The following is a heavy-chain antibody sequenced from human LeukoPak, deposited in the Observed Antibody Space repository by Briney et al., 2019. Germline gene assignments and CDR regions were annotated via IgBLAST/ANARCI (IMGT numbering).Heavy chain of an antibody. CDR2: INPKSGGT. D-gene: IGHD6-19*01. Sequence: ASVKVSCKTSGYTFTGYYMHWVRQAPGQGLEWMGRINPKSGGTDYAQKFQGRVTMTRDTSISTAYMELSRLRSDDTAVYYCAASIALTGNFFDYWGQGTPVTVSS. CDR3: AASIALTGNFFDY. V-gene: IGHV1-2*06. CDR1: GYTFTGYY. J-gene: IGHJ4*02.